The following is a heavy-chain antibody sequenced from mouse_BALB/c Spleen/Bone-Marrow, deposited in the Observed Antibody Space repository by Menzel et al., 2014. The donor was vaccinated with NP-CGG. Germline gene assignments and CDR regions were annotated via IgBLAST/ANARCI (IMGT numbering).Heavy chain of an antibody. CDR2: IYPGDGST. Sequence: QVQLKQSGPELVKPGALVKISCKASGYTFTSYDINWVKQRPGQGLERIGWIYPGDGSTKYNEKFKGKATLTADKSSSTVYMQLSSLTSENSAVYFCARSGDSSGYGFAYWGQGTLVTVSA. D-gene: IGHD3-2*01. CDR3: ARSGDSSGYGFAY. V-gene: IGHV1S56*01. J-gene: IGHJ3*01. CDR1: GYTFTSYD.